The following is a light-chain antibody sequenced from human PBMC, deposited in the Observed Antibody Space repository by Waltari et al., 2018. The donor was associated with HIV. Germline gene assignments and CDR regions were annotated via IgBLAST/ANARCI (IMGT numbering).Light chain of an antibody. CDR3: AAWDDSLNGYYV. V-gene: IGLV1-44*01. Sequence: QSVLTQPPSASGTPGQRVTISCSGSSSNIGSNTVNWYQQFPGMAPKLLIYSNNQRPSGVPERFSGSKSGTSASLAISGLQSEDEGDYYCAAWDDSLNGYYVFGTGTKVTVL. CDR1: SSNIGSNT. CDR2: SNN. J-gene: IGLJ1*01.